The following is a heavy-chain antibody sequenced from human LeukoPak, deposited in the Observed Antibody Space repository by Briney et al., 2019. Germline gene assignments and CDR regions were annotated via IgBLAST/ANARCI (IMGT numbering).Heavy chain of an antibody. Sequence: GGSLRPSRAASGFTLSSYWLHWVRQAPGKGLVWVSRISDADGSITDYADSVRGRFTISRDTAKNTLYLEMNSLGAEDTAVYYCARDLSGYSDYWGQGTLVTVSS. CDR3: ARDLSGYSDY. CDR2: ISDADGSIT. D-gene: IGHD2-15*01. V-gene: IGHV3-74*01. CDR1: GFTLSSYW. J-gene: IGHJ4*02.